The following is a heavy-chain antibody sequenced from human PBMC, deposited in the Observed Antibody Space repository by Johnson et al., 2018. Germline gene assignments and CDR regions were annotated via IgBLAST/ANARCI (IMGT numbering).Heavy chain of an antibody. CDR3: ARAQGGDYLAEYFQH. CDR2: ISDDGSNK. CDR1: GFTFSSYA. Sequence: VQLLESGGRVVQPGRSXRLSCSASGFTFSSYAMHWVRQAPGKGLEWVAVISDDGSNKFYAESVKGRFTISRDNSKYTVYLQMHSLKAEDTAVFYCARAQGGDYLAEYFQHWGQGTLVTVSS. J-gene: IGHJ1*01. V-gene: IGHV3-30-3*01. D-gene: IGHD4-17*01.